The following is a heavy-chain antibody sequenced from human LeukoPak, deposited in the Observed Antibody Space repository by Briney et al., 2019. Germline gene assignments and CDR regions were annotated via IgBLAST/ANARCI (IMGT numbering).Heavy chain of an antibody. J-gene: IGHJ4*02. Sequence: GGSLRLSCAASGFTFSSYWMSWVRQAPGKGLEWVANIKQDGSEKYYVDSVKGRFTISRDNDKNSLYLQMNSLRAEDTAVYYCARGRAMIVVVTDFDYWGQGTLVTVSS. D-gene: IGHD3-22*01. V-gene: IGHV3-7*01. CDR2: IKQDGSEK. CDR1: GFTFSSYW. CDR3: ARGRAMIVVVTDFDY.